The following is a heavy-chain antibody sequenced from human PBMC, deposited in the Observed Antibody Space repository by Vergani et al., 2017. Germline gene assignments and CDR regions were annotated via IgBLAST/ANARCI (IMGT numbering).Heavy chain of an antibody. CDR3: ASPASASDAFDI. J-gene: IGHJ3*02. Sequence: QVQLVQSGAEVKKPGASVKVSCKASGYTFTSYGISWVRQAPGQGLEWMGWISAYNGNTNYAQKFQGRVTITADESTSTAYMELSSLRSEDTAVYYCASPASASDAFDIWGQGTMVTVSS. CDR2: ISAYNGNT. CDR1: GYTFTSYG. D-gene: IGHD2-15*01. V-gene: IGHV1-18*04.